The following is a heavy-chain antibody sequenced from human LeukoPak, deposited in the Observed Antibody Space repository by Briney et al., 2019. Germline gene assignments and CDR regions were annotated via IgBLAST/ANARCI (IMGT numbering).Heavy chain of an antibody. Sequence: KSGGSLRLSCAASGFTFSSYSMNWVRQAPGKGLEWVSSISSSSSYIYYADSVKGRFTLSRDNAKNSLYLQMNSLRAEDTAVYDCSRDVGGYVGAMDVWGKGTTVTVSS. V-gene: IGHV3-21*01. CDR1: GFTFSSYS. J-gene: IGHJ6*04. D-gene: IGHD5-12*01. CDR2: ISSSSSYI. CDR3: SRDVGGYVGAMDV.